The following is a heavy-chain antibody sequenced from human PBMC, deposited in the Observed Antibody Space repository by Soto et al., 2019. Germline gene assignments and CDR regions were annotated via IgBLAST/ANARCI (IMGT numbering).Heavy chain of an antibody. CDR3: ARGATVTQYDY. D-gene: IGHD4-17*01. CDR1: GVSVSSGSFY. CDR2: GSYSGTT. V-gene: IGHV4-61*01. Sequence: PSETLSLTCTVSGVSVSSGSFYWAWIRQPPGKGLEWIGFGSYSGTTNYKPSLKSRVTISVDTSRNQISLKVSSLTAAATAVYYCARGATVTQYDYWGQGTLVTVSS. J-gene: IGHJ4*02.